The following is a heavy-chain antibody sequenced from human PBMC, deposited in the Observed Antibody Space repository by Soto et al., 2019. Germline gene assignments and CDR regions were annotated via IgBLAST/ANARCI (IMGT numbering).Heavy chain of an antibody. D-gene: IGHD2-8*01. J-gene: IGHJ4*02. V-gene: IGHV1-69*05. CDR3: ARVESEVSDFDY. CDR1: GGTFSSHA. Sequence: SVKVSCKASGGTFSSHAISWVRQAPGQGLEWMGWIIAIIGTANYAQKLQGRVTITTDTSTSTAYMELRSLGSDDTAVYYCARVESEVSDFDYWGQGTLVTVSS. CDR2: IIAIIGTA.